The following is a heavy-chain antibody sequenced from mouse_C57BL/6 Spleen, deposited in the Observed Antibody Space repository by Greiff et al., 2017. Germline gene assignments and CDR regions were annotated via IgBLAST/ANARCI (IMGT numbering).Heavy chain of an antibody. CDR2: ISSGSSTI. Sequence: DVQLVESGGGLVKPGGSLKLSCAASGFTFSDYGMHWVRQAPEKGLEWVAYISSGSSTIYYADTVRGRFTISRDNAKNTLFLQMTSLGSEDTAMYYCARYGNYYFDYWGQGTTLTVSS. CDR1: GFTFSDYG. V-gene: IGHV5-17*01. CDR3: ARYGNYYFDY. J-gene: IGHJ2*01. D-gene: IGHD2-1*01.